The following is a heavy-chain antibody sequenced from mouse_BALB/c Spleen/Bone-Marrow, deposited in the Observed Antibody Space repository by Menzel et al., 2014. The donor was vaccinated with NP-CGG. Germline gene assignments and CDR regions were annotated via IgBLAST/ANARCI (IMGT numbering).Heavy chain of an antibody. D-gene: IGHD2-9*01. CDR2: IYPGDGST. Sequence: QVQLQQSGPELVKPGASVKMSCKASGYTFTSYYIRWVKQRPGQGLEWIGWIYPGDGSTKYNEKFKGKTTLTADKSSSTAYMLLSSLTSEDSAIYFCATCYGYDEFAYWGQGTLVTVSA. CDR1: GYTFTSYY. CDR3: ATCYGYDEFAY. V-gene: IGHV1S56*01. J-gene: IGHJ3*01.